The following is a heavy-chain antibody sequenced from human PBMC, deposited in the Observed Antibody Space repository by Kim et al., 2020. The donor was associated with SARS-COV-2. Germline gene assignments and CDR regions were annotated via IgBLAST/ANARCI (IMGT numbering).Heavy chain of an antibody. CDR3: ARGFDY. Sequence: IYYRVSTTYHPPLNSRVTISDDTSTTQFARKLGSVTAADTAVYYCARGFDYWGQGTLVTVSS. CDR2: IYYRVST. V-gene: IGHV4-59*09. J-gene: IGHJ4*02.